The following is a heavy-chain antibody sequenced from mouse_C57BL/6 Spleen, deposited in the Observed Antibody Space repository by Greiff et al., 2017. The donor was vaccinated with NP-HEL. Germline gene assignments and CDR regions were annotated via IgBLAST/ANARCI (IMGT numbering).Heavy chain of an antibody. CDR3: ARDYYGSSSYAMDY. Sequence: EVKLVESGGGLVKPGGSLKLSCAASGFTFSDYGMHWVRQAPEKGLEWVAYISSGSSTIYYADTVKGRFTISRDNAKNTLFLQMTSLRSEDTAMYYCARDYYGSSSYAMDYWGQRTSVTVSS. CDR1: GFTFSDYG. D-gene: IGHD1-1*01. V-gene: IGHV5-17*01. CDR2: ISSGSSTI. J-gene: IGHJ4*01.